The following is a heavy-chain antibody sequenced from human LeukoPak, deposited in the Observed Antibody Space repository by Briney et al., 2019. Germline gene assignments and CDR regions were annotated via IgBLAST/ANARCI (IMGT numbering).Heavy chain of an antibody. V-gene: IGHV1-46*01. D-gene: IGHD2-21*02. J-gene: IGHJ6*03. CDR1: GYTFTSYY. Sequence: GASVKVSCKASGYTFTSYYMHWVRQAPGQGLEWMGIINPSGGSTSYAQKFQGRVTITTDESTSTAYMELSSLRSEDTAVYYCARGRRATAKDYHYMDVWGKGTTVTVSS. CDR3: ARGRRATAKDYHYMDV. CDR2: INPSGGST.